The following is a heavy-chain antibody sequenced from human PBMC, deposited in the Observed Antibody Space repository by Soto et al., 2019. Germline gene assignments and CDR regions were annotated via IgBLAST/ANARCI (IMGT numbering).Heavy chain of an antibody. D-gene: IGHD3-22*01. V-gene: IGHV3-30*18. CDR1: GFTFSSYG. J-gene: IGHJ4*02. CDR3: AKGSSSGYYYNDY. CDR2: ISYDGSNK. Sequence: AGGSLRLSCAASGFTFSSYGMHWVRQAPGKGLEWVAVISYDGSNKYYADSVKGRFTISRDNSKNTLYLQMNSLRAEDTAVYYCAKGSSSGYYYNDYWGQGTLVTVSS.